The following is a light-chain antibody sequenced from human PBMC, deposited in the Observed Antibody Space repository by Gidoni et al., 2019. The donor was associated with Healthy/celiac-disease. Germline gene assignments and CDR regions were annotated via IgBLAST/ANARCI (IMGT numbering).Light chain of an antibody. CDR3: QSADSSGTAV. CDR1: ALPKQY. Sequence: SYELPQPPSVSVSPGQTARITCSGDALPKQYAYWYQQKPGQAPVLVIYKDSERPSGIPERFSGSSSGTTGTLTISGVQAEDEADYYCQSADSSGTAVFGGGTQLTVL. J-gene: IGLJ7*01. V-gene: IGLV3-25*03. CDR2: KDS.